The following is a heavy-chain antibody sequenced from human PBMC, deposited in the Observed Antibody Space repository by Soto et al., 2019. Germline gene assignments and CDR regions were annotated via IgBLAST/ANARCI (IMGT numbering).Heavy chain of an antibody. CDR2: INHSGST. CDR3: AREPVMVYYGMDV. CDR1: GGSFSGYY. J-gene: IGHJ6*02. V-gene: IGHV4-34*01. Sequence: PSETLSLTCAVYGGSFSGYYWSWIRQPPGKGLEWIGEINHSGSTNYNPSLKSRVTISVDTSKNQFSLKLSSVTAADTAVYYCAREPVMVYYGMDVWGQGTTVTVSS. D-gene: IGHD3-10*01.